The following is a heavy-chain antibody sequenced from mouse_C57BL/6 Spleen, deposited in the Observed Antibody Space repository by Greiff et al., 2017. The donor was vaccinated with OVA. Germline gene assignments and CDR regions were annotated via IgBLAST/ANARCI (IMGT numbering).Heavy chain of an antibody. Sequence: ESGPGLVKPSQSLSLTCSVTGYSITSGYYWNWIRQFPGNKLEWMGYISYDGSNNYNPSLKNRISITRDTSKNQFFLKLNSVTTEDTATYYCARGLPLYSYAMDYWGQGTSVTVSS. J-gene: IGHJ4*01. D-gene: IGHD2-1*01. V-gene: IGHV3-6*01. CDR2: ISYDGSN. CDR3: ARGLPLYSYAMDY. CDR1: GYSITSGYY.